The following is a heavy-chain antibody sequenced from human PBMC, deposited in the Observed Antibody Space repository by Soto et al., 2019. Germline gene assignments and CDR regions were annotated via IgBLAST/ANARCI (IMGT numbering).Heavy chain of an antibody. V-gene: IGHV4-31*03. CDR1: GDSINNGGHY. D-gene: IGHD1-26*01. J-gene: IGHJ4*02. CDR2: IYSSGTT. CDR3: ARSAVGATKSGFDS. Sequence: QVQLQESGPGLVKPSQTLSLTCNVSGDSINNGGHYWSWIRQPPGKGLEWIGFIYSSGTTYYNPSLKSRATISVHTSKIQFSLKLNSVTAADTAVYYCARSAVGATKSGFDSWGQGTLVTVSS.